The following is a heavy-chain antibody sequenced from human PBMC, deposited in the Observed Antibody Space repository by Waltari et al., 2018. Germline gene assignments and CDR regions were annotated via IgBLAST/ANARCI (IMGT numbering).Heavy chain of an antibody. CDR1: GGTFSSYA. Sequence: QVQLVQSGAEVKKPGSSVKVSCKASGGTFSSYAISWVRQAPGQGLEWMGGCSPIFGKANYAQKFQGRVTITTDESTSTAYMELSSLRSEDTAVYYCARTYSSSWYGTPSYNWFDPWGQGTLVTVSS. D-gene: IGHD6-13*01. V-gene: IGHV1-69*05. CDR2: CSPIFGKA. J-gene: IGHJ5*02. CDR3: ARTYSSSWYGTPSYNWFDP.